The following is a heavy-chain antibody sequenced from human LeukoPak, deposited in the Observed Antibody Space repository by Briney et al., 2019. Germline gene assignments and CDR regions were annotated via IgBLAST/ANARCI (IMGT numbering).Heavy chain of an antibody. D-gene: IGHD1-26*01. V-gene: IGHV3-30-3*01. CDR3: ARAVGGSYRRYDY. CDR1: GFTFSSYA. Sequence: GGSLRLSCAASGFTFSSYAMHWVRQAPGKGLEWVAVISYDGSNKYYADSVKGRFTISRDNSKNTLYLQMNSLRAEDTAVYYCARAVGGSYRRYDYWGQGTLVTVSS. J-gene: IGHJ4*02. CDR2: ISYDGSNK.